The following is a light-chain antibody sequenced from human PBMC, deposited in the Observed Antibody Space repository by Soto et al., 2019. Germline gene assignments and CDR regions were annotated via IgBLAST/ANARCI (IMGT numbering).Light chain of an antibody. CDR3: QQSYSTPPEIT. V-gene: IGKV3-20*01. CDR1: QTIGRNY. J-gene: IGKJ5*01. Sequence: EIVLTQSPGTLSLSPGETATLSCRASQTIGRNYLAWYQQKPGQAPRLLIFGTSTRATGIPDRFSGSGSGTDFTLSISRLEPEDFATYYCQQSYSTPPEITFGQGTRLEIK. CDR2: GTS.